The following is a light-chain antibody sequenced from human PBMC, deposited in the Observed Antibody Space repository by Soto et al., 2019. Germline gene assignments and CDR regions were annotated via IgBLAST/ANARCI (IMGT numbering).Light chain of an antibody. CDR3: VLYMGSAMV. J-gene: IGLJ3*02. CDR1: SRSVSTNHY. Sequence: QAVVTQEPSFSVSPGRTVTFTCGLSSRSVSTNHYPSWYQQTPGQAPRTLIYNTNTRSSGVPDRFSGSILGNKAALTITGAQAEDESDYFCVLYMGSAMVFGGGTKLTVL. V-gene: IGLV8-61*01. CDR2: NTN.